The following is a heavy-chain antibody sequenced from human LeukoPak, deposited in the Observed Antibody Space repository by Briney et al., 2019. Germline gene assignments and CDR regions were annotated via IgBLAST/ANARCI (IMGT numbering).Heavy chain of an antibody. V-gene: IGHV3-48*03. CDR3: ARGTFDY. CDR2: IGVSGSTM. J-gene: IGHJ4*02. CDR1: GFTFSSYE. Sequence: PGGSLRLSCAASGFTFSSYEMNWVRQAPGKGLEWVSYIGVSGSTMYYAESVKGRFTISRDNAKNSLYLQMNSLRAEDTAVYYCARGTFDYWGQGTLVTVSS.